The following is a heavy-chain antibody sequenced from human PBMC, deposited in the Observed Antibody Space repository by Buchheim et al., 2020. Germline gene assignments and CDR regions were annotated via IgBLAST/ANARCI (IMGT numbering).Heavy chain of an antibody. J-gene: IGHJ4*02. CDR3: GGIAVADY. CDR1: GFSFSGYD. V-gene: IGHV3-30*02. Sequence: QVQPVESGGGVVQPGRSLRLSCAASGFSFSGYDMHWVRQAPGKGLEWVAFIRSDGSDKYYADSVKGRFTISRDNSKNTLYLQMNSLRAEDTAIYYCGGIAVADYWGQGTL. D-gene: IGHD6-19*01. CDR2: IRSDGSDK.